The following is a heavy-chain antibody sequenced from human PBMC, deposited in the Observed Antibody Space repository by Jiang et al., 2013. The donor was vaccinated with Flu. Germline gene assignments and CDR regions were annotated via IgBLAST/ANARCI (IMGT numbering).Heavy chain of an antibody. Sequence: GAEVKKPGESLKISCKGSGYSFTSYWIGWVRQMPGKGLEWMGIIYPGDSDTRYSPSFQGQVTISADKSISTAYLQWSSLKASDTAMYYCARISDSSGYYYYYGMDVWGQGTTVTVSS. CDR1: GYSFTSYW. J-gene: IGHJ6*02. CDR2: IYPGDSDT. CDR3: ARISDSSGYYYYYGMDV. D-gene: IGHD3-22*01. V-gene: IGHV5-51*01.